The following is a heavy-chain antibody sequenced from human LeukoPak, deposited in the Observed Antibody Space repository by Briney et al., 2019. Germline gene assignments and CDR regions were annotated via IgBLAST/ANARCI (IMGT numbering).Heavy chain of an antibody. V-gene: IGHV1-69*04. CDR3: ARDLYSSSVQFPSYFDY. CDR1: GGTFCSYA. CDR2: IIPIFGIA. Sequence: SVKVSCKASGGTFCSYAISWVRQASGQGLEWMGRIIPIFGIANYAQKFQGRVTITADKSTSTAYMELSSLRSEDTAVYYCARDLYSSSVQFPSYFDYWGQGTLVTVSS. D-gene: IGHD6-6*01. J-gene: IGHJ4*02.